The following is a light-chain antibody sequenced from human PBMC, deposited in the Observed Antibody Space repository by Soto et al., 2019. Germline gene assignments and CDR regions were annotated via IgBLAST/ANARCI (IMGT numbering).Light chain of an antibody. Sequence: QSVLTQPASVSGSPGQSITISCIGSSSDVGGHNFVSWYQQPPGKAPKLIIYEVSDRPSGVSNRFSGSKSGNTASLTVSRLQAEDEADYYCSSYRSGSTPYVFGTGTKVTVL. V-gene: IGLV2-14*01. CDR2: EVS. CDR3: SSYRSGSTPYV. CDR1: SSDVGGHNF. J-gene: IGLJ1*01.